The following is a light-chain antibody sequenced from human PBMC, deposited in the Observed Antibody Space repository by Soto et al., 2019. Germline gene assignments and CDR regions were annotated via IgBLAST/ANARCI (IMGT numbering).Light chain of an antibody. Sequence: DIQMTQSPSSLSASVGDRVTITCRASQSIAYYVNWFQQKPGKAPKLLIYAACSLQSGVPSRFSGSGSGTDFTITISSLHPEDFATYYWQQSSNSPMYTFGQGT. V-gene: IGKV1-39*01. CDR2: AAC. CDR3: QQSSNSPMYT. J-gene: IGKJ2*01. CDR1: QSIAYY.